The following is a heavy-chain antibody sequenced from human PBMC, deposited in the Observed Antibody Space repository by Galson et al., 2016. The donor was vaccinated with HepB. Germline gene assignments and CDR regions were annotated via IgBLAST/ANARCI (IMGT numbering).Heavy chain of an antibody. J-gene: IGHJ3*02. CDR2: ISGSGSRT. D-gene: IGHD2-8*01. CDR1: GFSFSSYA. CDR3: AKEVYSRAAIPSLDAFDM. Sequence: SLRLSCAASGFSFSSYAMTWVRQSPGKGLEWVSGISGSGSRTYYADSVKGRFTISRDNSKNTLIVQMNSLRVEDTAVYYCAKEVYSRAAIPSLDAFDMWGQGTVVTVSS. V-gene: IGHV3-23*01.